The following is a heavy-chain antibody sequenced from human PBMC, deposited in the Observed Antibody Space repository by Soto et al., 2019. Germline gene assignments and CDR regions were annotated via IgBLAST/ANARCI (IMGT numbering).Heavy chain of an antibody. J-gene: IGHJ5*01. CDR2: TYYRSNWYT. CDR3: ARLIGNSWLES. CDR1: VDSVSTNSAT. Sequence: SQILSLTCSISVDSVSTNSATCDFILQSPSRGLEWLGRTYYRSNWYTDYAVSVKGRITISPDTSNNQLSLQLNSVTPDDTAVYYCARLIGNSWLESWGQGTLVTVSS. V-gene: IGHV6-1*01. D-gene: IGHD2-8*01.